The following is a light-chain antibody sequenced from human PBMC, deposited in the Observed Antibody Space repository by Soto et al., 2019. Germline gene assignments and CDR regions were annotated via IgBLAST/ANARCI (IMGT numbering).Light chain of an antibody. CDR2: QNS. J-gene: IGLJ2*01. V-gene: IGLV3-1*01. Sequence: SYELTQPPSVSVSPGQTASITCSGEKLGDKYACWYQQKPGQSPVLVIYQNSKRPSGIPERFSGSNSGNTATLTISGAQAMDEADYYCQAWGSRTVVFGGGTKLTVL. CDR3: QAWGSRTVV. CDR1: KLGDKY.